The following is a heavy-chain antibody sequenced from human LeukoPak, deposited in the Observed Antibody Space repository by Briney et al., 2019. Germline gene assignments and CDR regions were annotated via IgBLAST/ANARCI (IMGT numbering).Heavy chain of an antibody. CDR3: ARVCGKVYAKYYYYYYGMDV. D-gene: IGHD2-8*01. CDR1: GGSFSGYY. Sequence: KPSETLSLTCAVYGGSFSGYYWSWIRQPPGKGLEWIGEINHSGSTNYNPSLKSRVTISVDTSKNQFSLKLSSVTAADTAVYYCARVCGKVYAKYYYYYYGMDVWGQGTTVTVSS. J-gene: IGHJ6*02. CDR2: INHSGST. V-gene: IGHV4-34*01.